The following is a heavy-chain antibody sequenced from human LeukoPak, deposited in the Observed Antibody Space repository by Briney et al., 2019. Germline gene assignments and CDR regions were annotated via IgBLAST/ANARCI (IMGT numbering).Heavy chain of an antibody. CDR1: GFTFSSYA. CDR3: ARPFDYGGKGGYYYYYMDV. V-gene: IGHV3-23*01. Sequence: GGSLRLSCAASGFTFSSYAMSWVRQAPGKGLEWVSAISGSGGSTYYADSVKGRFTISRDNSKNTLYLQMNSLRSEDTAVYYCARPFDYGGKGGYYYYYMDVWGKGTTVTVSS. D-gene: IGHD4-23*01. CDR2: ISGSGGST. J-gene: IGHJ6*03.